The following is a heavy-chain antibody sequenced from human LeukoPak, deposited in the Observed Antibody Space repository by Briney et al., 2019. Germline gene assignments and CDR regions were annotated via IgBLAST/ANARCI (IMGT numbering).Heavy chain of an antibody. CDR3: ARGGGYSYGYLFY. D-gene: IGHD5-18*01. J-gene: IGHJ4*02. CDR1: GYTFTSYY. Sequence: ASVKVSRKASGYTFTSYYMHWVRQAPGQGLEWMGVFIPILGTANSTQNFQDRVTMTTDTSTSTAYMELRSLRSDDTAVYYCARGGGYSYGYLFYWGQGTLVTVSS. V-gene: IGHV1-46*01. CDR2: FIPILGTA.